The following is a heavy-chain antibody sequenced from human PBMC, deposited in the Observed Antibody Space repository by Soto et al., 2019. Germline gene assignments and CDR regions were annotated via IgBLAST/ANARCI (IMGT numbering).Heavy chain of an antibody. CDR3: AATIAFCGGDCSASWLDP. D-gene: IGHD2-21*02. CDR1: GGTFSSYA. CDR2: IIPIFGTA. Sequence: SVQVSCKASGGTFSSYAISWVRQAPGQGLEWMGGIIPIFGTANYAQKFQGRVTITADESTSTAYMELSSLRSEDTAVYYCAATIAFCGGDCSASWLDPWGQGSLVRVSS. V-gene: IGHV1-69*13. J-gene: IGHJ5*02.